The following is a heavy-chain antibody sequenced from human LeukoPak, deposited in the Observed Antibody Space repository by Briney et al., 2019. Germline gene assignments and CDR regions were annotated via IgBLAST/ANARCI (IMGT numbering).Heavy chain of an antibody. Sequence: SETLSLTCAVYGGSFSGYYWSWIRQPPGKGLEWIGEINHSGSPNYNPSLMSRVTISVDTSKNQFSLKLSSVTAADTAVYYCARSPPNYDSSGYYDHFDYWGQGTPVTVSS. CDR1: GGSFSGYY. J-gene: IGHJ4*02. CDR2: INHSGSP. CDR3: ARSPPNYDSSGYYDHFDY. V-gene: IGHV4-34*01. D-gene: IGHD3-22*01.